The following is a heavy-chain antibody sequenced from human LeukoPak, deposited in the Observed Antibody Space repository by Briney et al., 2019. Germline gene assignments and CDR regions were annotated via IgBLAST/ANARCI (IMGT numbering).Heavy chain of an antibody. CDR3: ARDRRIAVAGRSGYFRH. Sequence: ASVKVSCKASGYTFTGYYMYWVRQAPGQGLEWMGWINPNSGGTNYAQKFQGRVTMTRDTSISTAYMELSRLRSDDTAVYYCARDRRIAVAGRSGYFRHWGQGTLVTVSS. J-gene: IGHJ1*01. CDR1: GYTFTGYY. D-gene: IGHD6-19*01. V-gene: IGHV1-2*02. CDR2: INPNSGGT.